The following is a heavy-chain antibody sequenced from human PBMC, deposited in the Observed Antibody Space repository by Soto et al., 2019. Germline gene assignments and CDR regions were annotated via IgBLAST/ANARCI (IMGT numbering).Heavy chain of an antibody. J-gene: IGHJ4*02. CDR1: GYTFTSYY. CDR2: INPSGGHT. V-gene: IGHV1-46*03. Sequence: ASVKVSCKASGYTFTSYYMHWVRQAPGQGLEWMGIINPSGGHTTYAQKFLGRVTMTRDSSTSTLYMELTSLRFEDTAVYYCARGGHVVVVTAAFDYWGQGTLVTVS. CDR3: ARGGHVVVVTAAFDY. D-gene: IGHD2-21*02.